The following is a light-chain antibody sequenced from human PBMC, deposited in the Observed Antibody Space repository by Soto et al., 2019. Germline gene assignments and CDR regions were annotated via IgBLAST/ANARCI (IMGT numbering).Light chain of an antibody. J-gene: IGKJ1*01. CDR1: QSVTTT. V-gene: IGKV3-15*01. Sequence: ETVVTQSPSTLSVSPGERATLSCGASQSVTTTLAWYQQKSGQAPRLLIYGASTRATGVPARFIGSGSWTDFTLTISSLEPEDFAVYFCQQRSDWPPTFGQGTKVDI. CDR2: GAS. CDR3: QQRSDWPPT.